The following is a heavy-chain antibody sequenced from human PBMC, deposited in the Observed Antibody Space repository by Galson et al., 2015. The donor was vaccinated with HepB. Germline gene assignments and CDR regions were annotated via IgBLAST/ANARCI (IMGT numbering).Heavy chain of an antibody. CDR3: AREKRIAAAGGKGAEKNPEYYFDY. V-gene: IGHV1-2*06. D-gene: IGHD6-13*01. CDR2: INPNSGGT. J-gene: IGHJ4*02. CDR1: GYTFTGYY. Sequence: SVKVSCKASGYTFTGYYMHWVRQAPGQGLEWMGRINPNSGGTNYAQKFQGRVTMTRDTSISTAYMELSRLRSDDTAVYYCAREKRIAAAGGKGAEKNPEYYFDYWGQGTLVTVSS.